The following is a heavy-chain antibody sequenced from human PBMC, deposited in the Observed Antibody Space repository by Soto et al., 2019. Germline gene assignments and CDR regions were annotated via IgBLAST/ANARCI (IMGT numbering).Heavy chain of an antibody. J-gene: IGHJ4*02. CDR2: IDPSDSQT. D-gene: IGHD3-22*01. Sequence: GESLKISWKGSGYSFGGYWITWVRQKPGKGLEWMGRIDPSDSQTYYSPSFRGHVIISVTKSITTVFLQWSSLRASDTAMYYCARQIYDSDTGPNFQYYFDSWGQGTPVTVSS. CDR3: ARQIYDSDTGPNFQYYFDS. CDR1: GYSFGGYW. V-gene: IGHV5-10-1*01.